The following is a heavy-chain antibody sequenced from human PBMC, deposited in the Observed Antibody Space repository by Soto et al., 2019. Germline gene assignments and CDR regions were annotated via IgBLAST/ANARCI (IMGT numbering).Heavy chain of an antibody. J-gene: IGHJ5*02. CDR2: MNPNSGNT. CDR3: ARGTYYYGSGSYYSFPFDP. D-gene: IGHD3-10*01. Sequence: ASVKVSCKASGYTFTSYDINWVRQATGQGLEWMGWMNPNSGNTGYAQKFQGRVTMTRNTSISTAYMELSSLRSEDTAVYYCARGTYYYGSGSYYSFPFDPWGQGTLVTVSS. CDR1: GYTFTSYD. V-gene: IGHV1-8*01.